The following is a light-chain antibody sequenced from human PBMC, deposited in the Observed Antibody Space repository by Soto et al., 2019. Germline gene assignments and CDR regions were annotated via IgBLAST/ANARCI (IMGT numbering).Light chain of an antibody. J-gene: IGKJ1*01. Sequence: EIVLTQSPATLSFSQVERATLSCRASQSVSSYLAWYQQKPGQAPRLLIYDASNRATGIPARFSGSGSGTDFTLTISSLEPEDFAVYYCQQRSNWPTFGQGTKVDIK. CDR2: DAS. V-gene: IGKV3-11*01. CDR1: QSVSSY. CDR3: QQRSNWPT.